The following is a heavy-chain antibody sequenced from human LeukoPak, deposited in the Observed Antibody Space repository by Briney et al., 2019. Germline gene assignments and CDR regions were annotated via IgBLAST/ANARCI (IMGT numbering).Heavy chain of an antibody. CDR3: AKTTGHRLVGPTNYFDY. CDR1: GYIFTNYY. Sequence: GASVKVSCKASGYIFTNYYITWVRQAPGQGLEYMGWISGYNGNTNYAQTLQGRVTMTTDTSTSTAYMELRSLRSDDTAVYYCAKTTGHRLVGPTNYFDYWGQGTLVTVSS. V-gene: IGHV1-18*01. D-gene: IGHD1-26*01. CDR2: ISGYNGNT. J-gene: IGHJ4*02.